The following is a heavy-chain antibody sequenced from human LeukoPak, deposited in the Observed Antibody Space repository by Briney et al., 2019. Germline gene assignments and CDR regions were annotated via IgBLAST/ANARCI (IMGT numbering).Heavy chain of an antibody. CDR3: ATDLCSGGSCQDFDY. V-gene: IGHV1-24*01. CDR1: GYTLTELS. D-gene: IGHD2-15*01. Sequence: GASVKVSCKVSGYTLTELSMHWVRQAPGKGLEWMGGFDPEDGETIYAQKFQGRVTMTEDTSTDTAYMELSSLRSEDTAVYYCATDLCSGGSCQDFDYWGQGTLVTVSS. J-gene: IGHJ4*02. CDR2: FDPEDGET.